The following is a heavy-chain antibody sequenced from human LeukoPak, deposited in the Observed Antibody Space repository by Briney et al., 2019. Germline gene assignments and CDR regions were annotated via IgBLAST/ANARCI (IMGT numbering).Heavy chain of an antibody. J-gene: IGHJ3*02. V-gene: IGHV3-30*18. CDR3: VKGKDLYGALDI. D-gene: IGHD3-16*01. CDR2: ISFDGTTK. CDR1: GFTVSTSV. Sequence: PGNSLRLSCAASGFTVSTSVMHRVRQAPGKGLDWAAIISFDGTTKYYADSVKGRFTISRDNSKNTLFLQMDSLRVEDTAVYYCVKGKDLYGALDIWGQGAMVTVSS.